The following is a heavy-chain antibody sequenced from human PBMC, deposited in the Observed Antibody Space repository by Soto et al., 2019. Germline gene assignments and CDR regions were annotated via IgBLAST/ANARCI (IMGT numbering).Heavy chain of an antibody. J-gene: IGHJ6*02. Sequence: EVQLVESGGGLVKPGGSLRLSCAASGFTFSSYSMNWVRQAPGKGLEWVSSISSSSSYIYYADSVKGRFTISRDNAKNSLYLQMNSLRAEDTAVYYCARDPGSYHLNYYYGMDVWGQGTTVTVSS. D-gene: IGHD3-10*01. CDR1: GFTFSSYS. CDR3: ARDPGSYHLNYYYGMDV. CDR2: ISSSSSYI. V-gene: IGHV3-21*01.